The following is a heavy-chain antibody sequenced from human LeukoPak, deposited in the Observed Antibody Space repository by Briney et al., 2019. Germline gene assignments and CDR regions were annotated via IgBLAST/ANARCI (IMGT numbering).Heavy chain of an antibody. J-gene: IGHJ4*01. D-gene: IGHD5-18*01. V-gene: IGHV4-38-2*02. CDR2: IYHSGST. CDR1: RYSISSGYY. Sequence: SETLSLTCTVSRYSISSGYYWGWTRQPPGKGLEGIGSIYHSGSTYYNPSLERGVTISPDTSKNQFSLKLSSVTAADTAVYYCARDIEGYSYGFFDYWGHGTLVTVA. CDR3: ARDIEGYSYGFFDY.